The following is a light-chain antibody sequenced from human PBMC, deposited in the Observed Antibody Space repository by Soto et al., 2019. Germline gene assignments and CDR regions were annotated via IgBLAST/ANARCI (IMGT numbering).Light chain of an antibody. CDR3: QQYYSYPWT. CDR1: QGISSN. J-gene: IGKJ1*01. CDR2: AAS. Sequence: AIRMTQSPSSFSASTGDRVTITCRASQGISSNLAWYQQKPGKAPKLLIYAASTLQSGVPSRFSGSGSGTDFTLTISCLHSEDLATYYRQQYYSYPWTVGQGTKVEIK. V-gene: IGKV1-8*01.